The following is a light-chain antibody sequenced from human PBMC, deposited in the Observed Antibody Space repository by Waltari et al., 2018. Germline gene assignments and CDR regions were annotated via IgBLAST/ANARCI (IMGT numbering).Light chain of an antibody. V-gene: IGKV3-20*01. CDR1: QSVSSSD. Sequence: EIVLTQSPGTLSLSPGERATLSCRASQSVSSSDLAWYQQKPGQAPRLLIYGASSRATGIPDRFSGSGSGTDFTLSISRLEPEDVAVYYCQQYGRSLWTFGQGTKVEIK. CDR3: QQYGRSLWT. CDR2: GAS. J-gene: IGKJ1*01.